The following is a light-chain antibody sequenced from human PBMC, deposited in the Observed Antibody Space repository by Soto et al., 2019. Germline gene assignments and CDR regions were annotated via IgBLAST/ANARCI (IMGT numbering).Light chain of an antibody. CDR2: GAS. V-gene: IGKV3-15*01. Sequence: EIVMTQSPATLSVSPGERATLSCRASQSVSSNLAWYQHKPGQAPRLLIYGASTRATGIPARVSGSGSGTDFTLTISSLQSEDFAVDYCQQYNYRPKTFGQGNKVEIK. CDR3: QQYNYRPKT. CDR1: QSVSSN. J-gene: IGKJ1*01.